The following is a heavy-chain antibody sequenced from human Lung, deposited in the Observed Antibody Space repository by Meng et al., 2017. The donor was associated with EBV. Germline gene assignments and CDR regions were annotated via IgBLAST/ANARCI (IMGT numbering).Heavy chain of an antibody. V-gene: IGHV4-30-4*01. CDR1: GDSLNSPDYY. CDR3: ARSPYSGSALPSFDY. D-gene: IGHD1-26*01. Sequence: QVHLLEPCPDLLTPSQTLSLTGTVSGDSLNSPDYYWSWIRQPPEKGLEWIGYIYYSGSTYYNPSLKSRVSISGDTSNKQFSLKLTSVTAADTAVYYCARSPYSGSALPSFDYWGQGSLVTVSS. CDR2: IYYSGST. J-gene: IGHJ4*02.